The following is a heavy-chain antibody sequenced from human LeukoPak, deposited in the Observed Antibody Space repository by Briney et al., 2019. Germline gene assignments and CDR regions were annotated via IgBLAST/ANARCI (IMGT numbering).Heavy chain of an antibody. Sequence: GGSLGLSCAASGFTFSSYWMHWVRQAPGKGLVWVSRINNDGSSTSYADSEKGRFTISRDNAKNTLYLQMNSLRAEDTAVYYCARGYSPSSVIVDYWGQGTLVTVSS. J-gene: IGHJ4*02. CDR3: ARGYSPSSVIVDY. V-gene: IGHV3-74*01. D-gene: IGHD1-26*01. CDR1: GFTFSSYW. CDR2: INNDGSST.